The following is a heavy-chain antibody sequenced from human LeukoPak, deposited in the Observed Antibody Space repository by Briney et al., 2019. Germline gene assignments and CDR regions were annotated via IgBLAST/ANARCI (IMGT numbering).Heavy chain of an antibody. CDR3: AKYDTGASFDY. V-gene: IGHV3-30*02. D-gene: IGHD2-8*02. CDR2: IRFDGSNE. J-gene: IGHJ4*02. CDR1: GFTSSSYA. Sequence: PGGSLRLSCAASGFTSSSYAMSWVRQAPGRGLEWVAFIRFDGSNEYCADSVKGRFTISRDNSKNTLYLQMNSLRVEDTALYYCAKYDTGASFDYWGQGTLVTVSS.